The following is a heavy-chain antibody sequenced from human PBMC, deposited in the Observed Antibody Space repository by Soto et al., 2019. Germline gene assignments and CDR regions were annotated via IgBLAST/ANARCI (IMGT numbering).Heavy chain of an antibody. D-gene: IGHD6-13*01. Sequence: ASVKVSCKASGYDFTAYGINWVRQASGQGLECMGWMNPINGATGSARRFQGRVSMTRNTATGTAYLELTSLRSDDTAVYYCGRGASLRATAGGTPCYCAMDVWGQGTTVTVSS. J-gene: IGHJ6*02. CDR2: MNPINGAT. CDR3: GRGASLRATAGGTPCYCAMDV. V-gene: IGHV1-8*02. CDR1: GYDFTAYG.